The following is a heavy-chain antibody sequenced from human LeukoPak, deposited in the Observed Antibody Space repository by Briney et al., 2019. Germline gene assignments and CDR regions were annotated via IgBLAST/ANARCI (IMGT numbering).Heavy chain of an antibody. CDR2: ISYDGSNK. D-gene: IGHD5-24*01. V-gene: IGHV3-30-3*01. CDR3: ARGSLWLQLDY. CDR1: GFTFSSYA. J-gene: IGHJ4*02. Sequence: GGSLRLSCAASGFTFSSYAMHWVRQAPGKGLEWVAVISYDGSNKYYADSVKGRFTISRDNSRNTLYLQMNSLRAEDTAVYYCARGSLWLQLDYWGQGTLVTVSS.